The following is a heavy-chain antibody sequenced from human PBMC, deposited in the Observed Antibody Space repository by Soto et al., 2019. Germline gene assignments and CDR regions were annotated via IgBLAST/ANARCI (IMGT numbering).Heavy chain of an antibody. D-gene: IGHD3-10*02. J-gene: IGHJ4*02. CDR1: GGTFSSYT. CDR3: ARERVRGPLDY. CDR2: IIPVLGIA. V-gene: IGHV1-69*08. Sequence: QVQLVQSGAEVKKPGSSVKVSCKASGGTFSSYTISWVRQAPGQGLEWMGRIIPVLGIANYAQKFQGRVTITADKSTSTAYMELSSLRSEDTAVYYCARERVRGPLDYWGQGTLVTVSS.